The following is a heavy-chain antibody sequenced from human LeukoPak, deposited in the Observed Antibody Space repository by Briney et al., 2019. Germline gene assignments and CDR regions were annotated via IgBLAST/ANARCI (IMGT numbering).Heavy chain of an antibody. D-gene: IGHD2/OR15-2a*01. J-gene: IGHJ4*02. CDR3: ARRRINKGYFDY. V-gene: IGHV4-61*02. CDR2: IYTSGST. CDR1: GDSISSGDYY. Sequence: SETLSLTCTVSGDSISSGDYYWSWIRQPAGKGLEWIGRIYTSGSTNYNPSLKSRVTISVDTSKNQFSLKLRSVTAADTAVYYCARRRINKGYFDYWGQGTLVTVSS.